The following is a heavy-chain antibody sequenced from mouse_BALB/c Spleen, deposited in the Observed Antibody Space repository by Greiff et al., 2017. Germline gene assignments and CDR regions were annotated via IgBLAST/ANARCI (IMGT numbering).Heavy chain of an antibody. J-gene: IGHJ4*01. CDR2: ISSGGST. CDR1: GFTFSSYA. V-gene: IGHV5-6-5*01. Sequence: EVKLMESGGGLVKPGGSLKLSCAASGFTFSSYAMSWVRQTPEKRLEWVASISSGGSTYYPDSVKGRFTISRDNARNILYLQMSSLRSEDTAMYYCARGRKAYAMDYWGQGTSVTVSS. CDR3: ARGRKAYAMDY.